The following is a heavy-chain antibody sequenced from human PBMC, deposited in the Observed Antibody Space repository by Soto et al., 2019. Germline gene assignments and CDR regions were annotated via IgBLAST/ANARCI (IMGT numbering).Heavy chain of an antibody. CDR1: GYSFSSYW. Sequence: PGESLKISCTGVGYSFSSYWIGGVRQMPGKGLEWMGIIYPGDSDTRYSPSFQGQVTISVDKSITTAYLQWNSLKASDTAMYYCARGYCTSTICDPWFDPWGQGTLVTSPQ. D-gene: IGHD2-2*01. CDR2: IYPGDSDT. V-gene: IGHV5-51*01. J-gene: IGHJ5*02. CDR3: ARGYCTSTICDPWFDP.